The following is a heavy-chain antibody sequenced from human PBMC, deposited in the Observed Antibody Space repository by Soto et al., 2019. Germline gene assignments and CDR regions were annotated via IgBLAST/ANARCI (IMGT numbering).Heavy chain of an antibody. D-gene: IGHD4-17*01. CDR3: AHGQTVYGDFRN. V-gene: IGHV2-5*02. Sequence: QITLKESGPTLVKPTQTLTLTCTFSGFSLSTSGVHVGWIRQPPGKALEWLALIYWDDDKRYSPSLKSRLTITKDTSKNRVVLTMTNMDPVDTATYCCAHGQTVYGDFRNWGQGTLVTVSS. CDR2: IYWDDDK. J-gene: IGHJ4*02. CDR1: GFSLSTSGVH.